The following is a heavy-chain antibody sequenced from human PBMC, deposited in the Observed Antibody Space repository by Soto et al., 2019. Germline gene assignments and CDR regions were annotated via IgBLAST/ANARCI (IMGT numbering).Heavy chain of an antibody. CDR2: LYYGGST. CDR1: GGSISSYY. J-gene: IGHJ4*02. D-gene: IGHD1-1*01. CDR3: TRHQRSPSYLDS. V-gene: IGHV4-59*08. Sequence: PSETLSLTCTVSGGSISSYYWSWIRQVPGKGLEWIGYLYYGGSTNSNPSLQSRVTISVDTSKNQFSLKLTSVTAADTAVYYCTRHQRSPSYLDSWGQGTLVTVSS.